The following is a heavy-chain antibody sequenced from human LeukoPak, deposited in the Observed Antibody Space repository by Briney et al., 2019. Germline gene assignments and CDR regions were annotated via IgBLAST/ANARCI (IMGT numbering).Heavy chain of an antibody. CDR2: IYSSGST. V-gene: IGHV3-53*01. D-gene: IGHD4-17*01. Sequence: GGSLRLSCAASGFTVSSNYMSWVRQAPGKGLEWVSVIYSSGSTYYADSVKGRFTISRDNSKNTLYLQMNSLRAEDTAVYYCARVPGYDDYGDFYYFDYWGQGTLVTVSS. J-gene: IGHJ4*02. CDR3: ARVPGYDDYGDFYYFDY. CDR1: GFTVSSNY.